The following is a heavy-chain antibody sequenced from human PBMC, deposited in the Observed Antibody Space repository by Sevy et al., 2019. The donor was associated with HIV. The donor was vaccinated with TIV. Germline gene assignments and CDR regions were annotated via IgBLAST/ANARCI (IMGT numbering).Heavy chain of an antibody. Sequence: ASVKVSCKASGYTFTSRDINWVRQATGQGLEWMGWMNPNSGNTGYAQKFQNRVTITRNTSIRTAYMELSSLRPADTAVYYCARDSDYGGNGAYDIWGPGTMVTVSS. J-gene: IGHJ3*02. V-gene: IGHV1-8*03. CDR1: GYTFTSRD. CDR3: ARDSDYGGNGAYDI. CDR2: MNPNSGNT. D-gene: IGHD4-17*01.